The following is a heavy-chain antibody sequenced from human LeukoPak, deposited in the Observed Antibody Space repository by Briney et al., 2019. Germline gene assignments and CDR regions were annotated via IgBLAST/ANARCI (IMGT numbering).Heavy chain of an antibody. V-gene: IGHV1-46*01. CDR2: ISPSGGST. CDR3: ARDNSVRDEAWWFNP. J-gene: IGHJ5*02. CDR1: GYTFTINY. Sequence: GASVKVSSKAFGYTFTINYMHCVSRTPGQGPEWMGVISPSGGSTTYAQKFQGRVTLTRDMSTSTDYLELSSRRSEDTAVYYCARDNSVRDEAWWFNPWGQGTLVTVSS. D-gene: IGHD5-24*01.